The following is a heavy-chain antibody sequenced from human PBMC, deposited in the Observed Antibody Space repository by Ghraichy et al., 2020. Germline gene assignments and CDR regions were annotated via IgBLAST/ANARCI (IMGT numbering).Heavy chain of an antibody. CDR1: GFTFSSYA. CDR3: AKDRDYSDSSGYYFNAFDI. Sequence: GGSLRLSCAASGFTFSSYAMSWVRQAPGKGLEWVSAIRGSGSSTYYTDSVKGRFTISRDNSKNTLYLQMNSLRAEDTAVYYCAKDRDYSDSSGYYFNAFDIWGQGTIVTVSS. D-gene: IGHD3-22*01. CDR2: IRGSGSST. J-gene: IGHJ3*02. V-gene: IGHV3-23*01.